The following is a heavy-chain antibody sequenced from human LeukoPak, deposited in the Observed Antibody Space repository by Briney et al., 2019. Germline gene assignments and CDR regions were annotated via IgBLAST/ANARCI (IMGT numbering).Heavy chain of an antibody. CDR3: ARDRRQWLRGPFDP. CDR2: IYYSGST. Sequence: ASETLSLTCTVSGGSIGSTTYYWSWIRQHPGKGLEWIGYIYYSGSTYYNPSLKSRVTISVDTSKNQFSLKLRSVTAADTAVYYCARDRRQWLRGPFDPWGQGTLVTVSS. CDR1: GGSIGSTTYY. V-gene: IGHV4-31*03. D-gene: IGHD6-19*01. J-gene: IGHJ5*02.